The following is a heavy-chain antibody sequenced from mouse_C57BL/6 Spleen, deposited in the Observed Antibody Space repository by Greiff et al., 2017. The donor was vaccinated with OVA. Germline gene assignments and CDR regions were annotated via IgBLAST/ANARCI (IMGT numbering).Heavy chain of an antibody. CDR3: ARQIYYDYDVWYFDV. V-gene: IGHV5-6*01. J-gene: IGHJ1*03. D-gene: IGHD2-4*01. Sequence: EVHLVESGGDLVKPGGSLKLSCAASGFTFSSYGMSWVRQTPDKRLEWVATISSGGSYTYYPDSVKGRFTISRDNAKNTLYLQMSSLKSEDTAMYYCARQIYYDYDVWYFDVWGTGTTVTVSS. CDR1: GFTFSSYG. CDR2: ISSGGSYT.